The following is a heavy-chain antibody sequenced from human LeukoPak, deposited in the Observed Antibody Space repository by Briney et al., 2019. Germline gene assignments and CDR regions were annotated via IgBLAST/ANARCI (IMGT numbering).Heavy chain of an antibody. Sequence: TGGSLRLSCAASGFTFSGSAMHWVRQASGKGLEWVGRIRSKANSYATAYAASVKGRFTISRDDSKNTAYLQMNSLKTEDTAVYYCTREYCSSTSCYNCWGQGTLVTVSS. CDR3: TREYCSSTSCYNC. CDR1: GFTFSGSA. CDR2: IRSKANSYAT. V-gene: IGHV3-73*01. J-gene: IGHJ4*02. D-gene: IGHD2-2*02.